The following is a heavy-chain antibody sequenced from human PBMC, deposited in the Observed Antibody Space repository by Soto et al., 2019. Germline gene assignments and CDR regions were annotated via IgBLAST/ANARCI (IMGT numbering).Heavy chain of an antibody. V-gene: IGHV4-39*01. J-gene: IGHJ3*02. CDR2: IFYSGST. CDR3: ARSRDGFDI. Sequence: SETLSLTCTVSGGSISSSSYYWGWIRRPPGKALEWIGSIFYSGSTYYNPSLESRVTISVDTSKNQFSLKLSSVTAADTAVYYCARSRDGFDIWGQGTMVTVSS. CDR1: GGSISSSSYY.